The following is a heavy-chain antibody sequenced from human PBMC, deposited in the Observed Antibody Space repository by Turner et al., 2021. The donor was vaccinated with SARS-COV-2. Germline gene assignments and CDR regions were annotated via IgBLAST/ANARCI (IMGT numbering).Heavy chain of an antibody. D-gene: IGHD3-22*01. CDR1: GYTFTGYY. CDR2: INPNSGDT. Sequence: QVHLVQYGAEVKKPGASVQVSCKASGYTFTGYYIHWGRQAPGQGLEWMGWINPNSGDTNYAQKFQGRVTMTRDTSISTAYMELSRLRSADTAVYYCARGTYYYDISAYRNDAFDIWGQGTMVTVSS. V-gene: IGHV1-2*02. J-gene: IGHJ3*02. CDR3: ARGTYYYDISAYRNDAFDI.